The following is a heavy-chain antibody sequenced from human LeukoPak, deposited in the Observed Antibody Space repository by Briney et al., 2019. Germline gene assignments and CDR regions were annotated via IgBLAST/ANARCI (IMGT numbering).Heavy chain of an antibody. D-gene: IGHD3-22*01. V-gene: IGHV1-8*01. CDR1: GYTFTSYD. CDR3: ARPRDSSGYYAP. CDR2: MNPNSGNT. J-gene: IGHJ5*02. Sequence: ASVKVSCKASGYTFTSYDINWVRQATGQGLEWMGWMNPNSGNTGYAQKFQGRVTMTRNTSTSTAYMELSSLRSEDTAVYYCARPRDSSGYYAPWGQGTLVTVSS.